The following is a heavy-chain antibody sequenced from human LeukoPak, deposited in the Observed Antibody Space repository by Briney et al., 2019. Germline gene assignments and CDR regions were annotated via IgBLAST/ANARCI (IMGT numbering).Heavy chain of an antibody. CDR2: IYSGGTT. D-gene: IGHD3-22*01. CDR1: GFTVSSNY. J-gene: IGHJ4*02. Sequence: PGGSLRLSCAASGFTVSSNYMSWVRQAPGKGLEWVSVIYSGGTTYYADSVKGRFTISRDNSKNTLYLQVNSLRAEDTAVYYCARDNYDSSGYYSDYWGQGTLVTVSS. CDR3: ARDNYDSSGYYSDY. V-gene: IGHV3-53*01.